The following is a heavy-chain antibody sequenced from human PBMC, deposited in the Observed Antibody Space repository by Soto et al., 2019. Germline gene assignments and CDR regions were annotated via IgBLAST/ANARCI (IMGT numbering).Heavy chain of an antibody. D-gene: IGHD6-6*01. V-gene: IGHV1-18*04. CDR2: ISAYNGNT. J-gene: IGHJ6*02. CDR1: GYTFTSYG. CDR3: AREEKYSSSGHYYYGMDV. Sequence: ASVKVSCKASGYTFTSYGISWVRQAPGQGLEWMGWISAYNGNTNYAQKLQGRVTMTTDTSTSTAYVELRSLRSDDTAVYYCAREEKYSSSGHYYYGMDVWGQGTTVTVSS.